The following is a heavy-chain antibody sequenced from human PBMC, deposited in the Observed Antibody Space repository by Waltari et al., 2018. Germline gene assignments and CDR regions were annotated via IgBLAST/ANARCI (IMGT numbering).Heavy chain of an antibody. V-gene: IGHV3-23*01. CDR3: ASQVDFALVPVERHFDS. CDR2: ISVSGGNT. CDR1: GFIFRNYP. J-gene: IGHJ4*02. Sequence: EVQLLESGGGLVQPGGSLSLSCAASGFIFRNYPMSWVRQAPGKGLEYVSAISVSGGNTYYADSVKGRFTVSRDNSKNTLFLQMNSPRAEDTATYYCASQVDFALVPVERHFDSWGQGTLVTVSP. D-gene: IGHD2-8*02.